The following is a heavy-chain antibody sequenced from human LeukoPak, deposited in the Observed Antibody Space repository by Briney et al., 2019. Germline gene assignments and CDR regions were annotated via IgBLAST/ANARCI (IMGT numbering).Heavy chain of an antibody. J-gene: IGHJ6*03. CDR2: INHSGST. CDR3: ARGTNTGYSSSWYFYYYYMDV. V-gene: IGHV4-34*01. D-gene: IGHD6-13*01. CDR1: GGSFSGYY. Sequence: PSETLSLNCAVYGGSFSGYYWSWIRQPPRKGLQWTGAINHSGSTNYNPSLKSRVTISVDTSKNQFSLKLSSVTAADTAVYYCARGTNTGYSSSWYFYYYYMDVWGKGTTVTVSS.